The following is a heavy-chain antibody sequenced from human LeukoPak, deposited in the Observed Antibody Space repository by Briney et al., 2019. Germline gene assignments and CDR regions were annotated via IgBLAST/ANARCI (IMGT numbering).Heavy chain of an antibody. Sequence: GASVKVSCKASGYTFTGYYMHWVRQAPGQGLEWMGWINPNSGGTNYAQKFRGWVTMTRDTSISTAYMEPSRLRSDDTAVYYCARDGNWNSFDYYYYGMDVWGQGTTVTVSS. J-gene: IGHJ6*02. V-gene: IGHV1-2*04. D-gene: IGHD1-7*01. CDR3: ARDGNWNSFDYYYYGMDV. CDR1: GYTFTGYY. CDR2: INPNSGGT.